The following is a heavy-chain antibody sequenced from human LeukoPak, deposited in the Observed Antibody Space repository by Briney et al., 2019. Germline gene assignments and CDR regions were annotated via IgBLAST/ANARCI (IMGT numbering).Heavy chain of an antibody. D-gene: IGHD3-10*01. Sequence: ASVKVSCKPSGYSFTDYYMHWVRQAPGQGLEWMGWMNPNSGNTGYAQKFQGRVTMTRNTSISTAYMELSSLRSEDTAVYYCARGITEFDYWGQGTLVTVSS. J-gene: IGHJ4*02. CDR2: MNPNSGNT. CDR1: GYSFTDYY. V-gene: IGHV1-8*02. CDR3: ARGITEFDY.